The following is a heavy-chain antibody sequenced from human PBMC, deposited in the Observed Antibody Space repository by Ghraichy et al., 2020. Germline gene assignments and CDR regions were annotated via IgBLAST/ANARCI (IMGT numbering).Heavy chain of an antibody. CDR2: ISSSSSYI. CDR1: GFTFSSYS. CDR3: ARDLVLMVYGPDYYYYGMDV. Sequence: LSLTCAASGFTFSSYSMNWVRQAPGKGLEWVSSISSSSSYIYYADSVKGRFTISRDNAKNSLYLQMNSLRAEDTAVYYCARDLVLMVYGPDYYYYGMDVWGQGTTVTVSS. J-gene: IGHJ6*02. V-gene: IGHV3-21*01. D-gene: IGHD2-8*01.